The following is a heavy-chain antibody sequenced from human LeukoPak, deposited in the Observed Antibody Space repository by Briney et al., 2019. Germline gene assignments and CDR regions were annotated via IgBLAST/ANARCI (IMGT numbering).Heavy chain of an antibody. CDR2: INHSGST. Sequence: SETLTLTCAVYGGSFSGYYWSWIRQPPGKGLEWIGEINHSGSTNYNPSLKSRVTISVDTSKNQFSLKLSSVTAADTAVYYCARQAIGFGEFHFDYWGQGTLVTVSS. V-gene: IGHV4-34*01. D-gene: IGHD3-10*01. CDR1: GGSFSGYY. CDR3: ARQAIGFGEFHFDY. J-gene: IGHJ4*02.